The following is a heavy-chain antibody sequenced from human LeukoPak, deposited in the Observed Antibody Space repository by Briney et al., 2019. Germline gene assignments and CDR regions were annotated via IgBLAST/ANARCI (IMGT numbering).Heavy chain of an antibody. J-gene: IGHJ4*02. CDR2: ISYDGVNK. V-gene: IGHV3-30*18. D-gene: IGHD6-19*01. CDR1: GFTFSSYG. Sequence: GALRLSCAASGFTFSSYGMHWVRQAPGKGLEWVAVISYDGVNKFYADSVKGRFTVSRDNSKNTLYLQMNSLRHEDTAVYFCAKMQWLATNYYWGQGTLVTVSS. CDR3: AKMQWLATNYY.